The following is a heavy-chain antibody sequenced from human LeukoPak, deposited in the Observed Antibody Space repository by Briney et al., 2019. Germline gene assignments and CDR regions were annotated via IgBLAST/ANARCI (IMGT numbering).Heavy chain of an antibody. CDR1: GFTFSSYA. Sequence: GSLRLSCAASGFTFSSYAMSWIRQPPGKGLEWIGEINHSGSTNYNPSLKSRVTISVDTSKNQFSLKLSSVTAADTAVYYCARVTKIFARVDYWGQGTLVTVSS. J-gene: IGHJ4*02. D-gene: IGHD2-15*01. CDR2: INHSGST. CDR3: ARVTKIFARVDY. V-gene: IGHV4-34*01.